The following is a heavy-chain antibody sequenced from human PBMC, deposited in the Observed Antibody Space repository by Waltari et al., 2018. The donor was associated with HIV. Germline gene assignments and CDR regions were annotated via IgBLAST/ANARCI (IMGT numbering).Heavy chain of an antibody. CDR3: TTIAVSGGY. J-gene: IGHJ4*02. CDR2: IKSKTDGGTT. D-gene: IGHD6-19*01. V-gene: IGHV3-15*01. Sequence: EVQLVDSGGGLVKPGGSLRLPCAASGFTLRTAWIHWVRQAPGKGLGWVGRIKSKTDGGTTDYAAPVKGRFTISRDDSKNTLYLQMNSLKTEDTAVYYCTTIAVSGGYWGQGTLVTVSS. CDR1: GFTLRTAW.